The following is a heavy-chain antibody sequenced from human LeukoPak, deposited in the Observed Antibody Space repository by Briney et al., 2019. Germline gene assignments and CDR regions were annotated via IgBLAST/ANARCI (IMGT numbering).Heavy chain of an antibody. Sequence: GGSLRLSCAASGFTFSSYWMHWVRQAPGKGLVWVSRINSDGSSTSYADSVKGRVTISRDNAKNSLYLQMNSLRAEDTAVEYCARVSTVTTSGDYWGQGTLVTVSS. D-gene: IGHD4-17*01. J-gene: IGHJ4*02. CDR1: GFTFSSYW. V-gene: IGHV3-74*01. CDR2: INSDGSST. CDR3: ARVSTVTTSGDY.